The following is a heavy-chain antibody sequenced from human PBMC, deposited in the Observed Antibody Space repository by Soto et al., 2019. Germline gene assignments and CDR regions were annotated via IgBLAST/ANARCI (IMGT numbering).Heavy chain of an antibody. CDR2: IYYSGST. Sequence: QVQLQESGPGLVKPSQTLSLTCTVSGGSISSGGYYWSWIRQHPGKGLEWIGYIYYSGSTYYNPSLKSRVTLSVETSKNQFSLKVSSGTAAGTAVYYCGRDGGGGYCSGGSCYAHWGQGTLVTVSS. CDR1: GGSISSGGYY. V-gene: IGHV4-31*03. D-gene: IGHD2-15*01. CDR3: GRDGGGGYCSGGSCYAH. J-gene: IGHJ4*02.